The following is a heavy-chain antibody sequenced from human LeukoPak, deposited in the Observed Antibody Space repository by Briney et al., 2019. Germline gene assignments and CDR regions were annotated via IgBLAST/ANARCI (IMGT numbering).Heavy chain of an antibody. CDR3: AREATAGYSYGTKNWFDP. Sequence: SETLSLTCTVSGGSISSSSYYWGWIRQPPGKGLEWIGSIYYSGSTYYNPSLKSRVTISVDTSKNQFSLKLSSVTAADTAVYYCAREATAGYSYGTKNWFDPWGQGTLVTVSS. J-gene: IGHJ5*02. CDR2: IYYSGST. CDR1: GGSISSSSYY. V-gene: IGHV4-39*07. D-gene: IGHD5-18*01.